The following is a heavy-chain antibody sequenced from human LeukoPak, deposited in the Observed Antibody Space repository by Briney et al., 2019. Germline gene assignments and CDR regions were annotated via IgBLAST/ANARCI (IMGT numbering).Heavy chain of an antibody. CDR3: ARPRDGSSWYDAFDI. D-gene: IGHD6-13*01. CDR2: IYPGDSDT. Sequence: GESLKISCKGSGYSFTSYWIGWVRQMPGKGLEWMGIIYPGDSDTRYSPSFQGQVTISADKSISTAYLQWSSLKASDTAMYYCARPRDGSSWYDAFDIWGQGTMVTVSS. V-gene: IGHV5-51*01. CDR1: GYSFTSYW. J-gene: IGHJ3*02.